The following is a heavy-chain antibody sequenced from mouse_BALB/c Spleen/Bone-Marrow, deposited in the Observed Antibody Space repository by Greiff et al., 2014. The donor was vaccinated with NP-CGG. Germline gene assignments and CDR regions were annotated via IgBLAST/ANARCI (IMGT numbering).Heavy chain of an antibody. CDR2: INPSTGYT. CDR3: ERSATMNFAY. J-gene: IGHJ3*01. CDR1: GYTFTSYW. D-gene: IGHD2-4*01. V-gene: IGHV1-7*01. Sequence: QVQLQQSGAELAKPGASVKMSCKASGYTFTSYWMHWVKQRPGQGLEWIGYINPSTGYTEYNQKFKDKATLTADKSSSTAYMQRRSLNSGVFAVYFCERSATMNFAYWGQGTLVTVSA.